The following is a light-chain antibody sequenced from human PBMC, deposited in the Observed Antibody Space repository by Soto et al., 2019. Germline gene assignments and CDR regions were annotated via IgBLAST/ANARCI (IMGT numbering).Light chain of an antibody. CDR2: DVS. CDR1: SSNVGGYNY. CDR3: CSYEGISPPYV. J-gene: IGLJ1*01. V-gene: IGLV2-11*01. Sequence: QSALTQPRSVSGSPGQSVTISCTGTSSNVGGYNYVSWYQQHPGKVPKLLIYDVSKRPSGVPDRFSGSKSGNTASLTISGLQVEDEADYCCCSYEGISPPYVFGAGTKVTVL.